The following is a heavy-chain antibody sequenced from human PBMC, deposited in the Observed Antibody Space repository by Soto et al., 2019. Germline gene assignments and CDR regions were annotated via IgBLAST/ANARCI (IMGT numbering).Heavy chain of an antibody. CDR1: GFTFSSYA. CDR2: ISYDGSNK. J-gene: IGHJ4*02. D-gene: IGHD6-19*01. CDR3: ERDSGVADLDY. V-gene: IGHV3-30-3*01. Sequence: GGSLRLSCAASGFTFSSYAMHWVRQAPGKGLEWVAVISYDGSNKYYADSVKGRFTISRDNSKNTLYLQMNSLRAEDTAVYYCERDSGVADLDYWGQGTLVTVSS.